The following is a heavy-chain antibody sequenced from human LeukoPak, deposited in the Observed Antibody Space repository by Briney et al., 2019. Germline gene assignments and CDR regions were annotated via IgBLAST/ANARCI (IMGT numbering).Heavy chain of an antibody. D-gene: IGHD1-26*01. Sequence: GGSLRLSCAASRVTFSNYGMHGVRQAPGKGLERAAVIWYGVSNGYYADSVKGRFTISRDNSKNTLYLQMNSLRAEDTAVYYCARPLSIVGATIGAFDIWGQGTMVTVSS. CDR2: IWYGVSNG. J-gene: IGHJ3*02. CDR3: ARPLSIVGATIGAFDI. CDR1: RVTFSNYG. V-gene: IGHV3-33*01.